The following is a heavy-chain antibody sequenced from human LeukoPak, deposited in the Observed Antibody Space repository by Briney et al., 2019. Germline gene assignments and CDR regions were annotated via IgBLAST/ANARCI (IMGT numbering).Heavy chain of an antibody. CDR3: ARRIYDSSGSTRGNWFDP. CDR1: GGPFSGYY. D-gene: IGHD3-22*01. CDR2: INHSGST. V-gene: IGHV4-34*01. J-gene: IGHJ5*02. Sequence: SETLSLTCAVYGGPFSGYYWSWIRQPPGKGLEWIGEINHSGSTNYNPSLKSRVTISVDTSKNQFSLKLSSVTAADTAVYYCARRIYDSSGSTRGNWFDPWGQGTLVTVSS.